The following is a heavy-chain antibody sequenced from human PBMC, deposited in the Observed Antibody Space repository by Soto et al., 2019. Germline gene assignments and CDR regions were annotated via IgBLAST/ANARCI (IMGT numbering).Heavy chain of an antibody. V-gene: IGHV6-1*01. CDR1: GDSVSSNSAA. CDR3: ARDPFITGPPNWFDP. CDR2: TYYRSKWYN. D-gene: IGHD1-20*01. Sequence: SQTLSLTCAISGDSVSSNSAAWNWIRQSPSRGLEWLGRTYYRSKWYNDYAVSVKSRITINPGTSKNQFSLQLNSVNPEDTAVYYCARDPFITGPPNWFDPWGQGTLVTVSS. J-gene: IGHJ5*02.